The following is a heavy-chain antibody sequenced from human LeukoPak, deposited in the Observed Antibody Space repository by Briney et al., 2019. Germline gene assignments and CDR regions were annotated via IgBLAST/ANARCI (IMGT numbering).Heavy chain of an antibody. CDR3: ARVADYGLDY. CDR2: IYYSGST. J-gene: IGHJ4*02. V-gene: IGHV4-31*03. D-gene: IGHD4-17*01. CDR1: GGSISSGGYY. Sequence: SQTLSLTCTVPGGSISSGGYYWSWIRQHPGKGLEWIGYIYYSGSTYYNPSLKSRVTISVDTSKNQFSLKLSSVTAADTAVYYCARVADYGLDYWGQGTLVTVSS.